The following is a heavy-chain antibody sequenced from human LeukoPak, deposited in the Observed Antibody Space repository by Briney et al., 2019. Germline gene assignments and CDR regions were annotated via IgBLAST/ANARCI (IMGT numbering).Heavy chain of an antibody. CDR3: AREGSGYQSWAFDY. V-gene: IGHV3-30*04. CDR1: GFTFSSYA. CDR2: ISYDGSNK. Sequence: ESGGGVVQPGRSLRLSCAASGFTFSSYAMHWVRQAPGKGLEWVAVISYDGSNKYYADSVKGRFTISRDNSKNTLYLQMNSLRAEDTAVYYCAREGSGYQSWAFDYWGQGTLVTVSS. J-gene: IGHJ4*02. D-gene: IGHD3-3*01.